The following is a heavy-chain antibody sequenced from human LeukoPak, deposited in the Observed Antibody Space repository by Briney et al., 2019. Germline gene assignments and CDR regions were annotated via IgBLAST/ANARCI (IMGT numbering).Heavy chain of an antibody. CDR2: ISGSGGST. V-gene: IGHV3-23*01. CDR3: AKDRGFTMIVVVIGGAFDY. Sequence: PGASLRLSCAASGFTFSSYAMSWVRQAPGKGLEWVSAISGSGGSTYYADSAKGRFTISRDNSKNTLYLQMNSLRAEDTAVYYCAKDRGFTMIVVVIGGAFDYWGQGTLVTVSS. J-gene: IGHJ4*02. CDR1: GFTFSSYA. D-gene: IGHD3-22*01.